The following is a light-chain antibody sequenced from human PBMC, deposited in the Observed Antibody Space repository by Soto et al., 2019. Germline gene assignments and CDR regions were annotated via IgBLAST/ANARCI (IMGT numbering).Light chain of an antibody. CDR3: QQYGSSPQA. J-gene: IGKJ1*01. V-gene: IGKV3-20*01. CDR1: QSVSSSY. Sequence: GSTQSQAIQFLSPGERATISCRASQSVSSSYLAWYQQKPGQAPRLLIYGASSRATGIPDRFSGSGSGTDFTLTISSLEPEDFAVYYCQQYGSSPQAFGQGTKVDIK. CDR2: GAS.